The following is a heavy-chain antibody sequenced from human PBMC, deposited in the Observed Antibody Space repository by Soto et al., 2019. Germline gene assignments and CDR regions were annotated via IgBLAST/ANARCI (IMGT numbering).Heavy chain of an antibody. J-gene: IGHJ6*02. CDR3: ASSSLYGMDV. CDR1: GGSIRSGYYY. V-gene: IGHV4-30-4*01. Sequence: SETLSLTCSVSGGSIRSGYYYWCWICQPPGKGLEWIGNIYHSANTSYSPFLNRRRNTSIATSKHQISLRVGCVTAADPAVYYCASSSLYGMDVWGQGTTVTVSS. CDR2: IYHSANT.